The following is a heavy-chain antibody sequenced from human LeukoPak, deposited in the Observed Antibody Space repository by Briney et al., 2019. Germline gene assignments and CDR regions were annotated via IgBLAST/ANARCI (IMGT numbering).Heavy chain of an antibody. J-gene: IGHJ6*03. V-gene: IGHV1-18*01. D-gene: IGHD3-22*01. Sequence: GASVKVSCKASGNTFTSYGITWVRQAPGQGLEWMGWISGYNGNTNYAQKLQGRVTMTTDTSTSTAYMELSRLRSDDTAVYYCARDFPTFNDSSGHYYYYMDVWGKGTTVTVSS. CDR1: GNTFTSYG. CDR3: ARDFPTFNDSSGHYYYYMDV. CDR2: ISGYNGNT.